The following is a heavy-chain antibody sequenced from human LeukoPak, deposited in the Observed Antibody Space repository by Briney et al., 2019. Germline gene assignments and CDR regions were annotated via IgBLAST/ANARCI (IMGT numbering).Heavy chain of an antibody. J-gene: IGHJ4*02. CDR3: VKDRVPNAIW. V-gene: IGHV3-23*01. CDR2: ISGSGADT. Sequence: GGSLRLSCAGITFRSYAMTWVRQAPGKGLEWVPGISGSGADTYYADSVRGRFTVSRDNSNSTLYLQMNSLRAEDTAVYHCVKDRVPNAIWWGQGTLVTVSS. CDR1: GITFRSYA. D-gene: IGHD2-2*01.